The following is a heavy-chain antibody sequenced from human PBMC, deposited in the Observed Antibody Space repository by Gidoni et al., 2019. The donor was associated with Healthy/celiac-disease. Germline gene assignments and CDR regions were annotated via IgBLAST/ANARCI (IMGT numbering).Heavy chain of an antibody. J-gene: IGHJ3*02. D-gene: IGHD6-13*01. CDR1: GGSFSGYY. CDR2: INHSGST. V-gene: IGHV4-34*01. Sequence: QVQLQQWGAGLLKPSETLALTCAVYGGSFSGYYWSWIRPPPGKGLEWIGEINHSGSTNYNPSLKGRVTISVDTSKNQCSLNLRSVTAADTAVYYFAIARAAAVPHHDAFDIWGQGTMVTVSS. CDR3: AIARAAAVPHHDAFDI.